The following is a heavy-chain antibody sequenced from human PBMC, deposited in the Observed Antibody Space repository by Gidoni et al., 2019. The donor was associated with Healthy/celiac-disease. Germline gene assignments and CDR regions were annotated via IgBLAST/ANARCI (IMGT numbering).Heavy chain of an antibody. CDR1: VFTFSSYG. J-gene: IGHJ4*02. CDR2: ISYDGSNK. CDR3: AKDKLGGGFDY. D-gene: IGHD3-16*01. V-gene: IGHV3-30*18. Sequence: QVQLVASGGGVVQPGSSLRLSCAASVFTFSSYGMHWVRQAPGKGLEWVAVISYDGSNKYYADSLKGRLTISRDNSKNTVYLQMNSLRAEDTAVYYCAKDKLGGGFDYWGQGTLVTVSS.